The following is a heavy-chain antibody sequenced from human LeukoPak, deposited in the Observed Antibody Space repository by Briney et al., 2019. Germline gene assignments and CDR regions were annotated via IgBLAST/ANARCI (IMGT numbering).Heavy chain of an antibody. CDR2: IYPGDSGI. J-gene: IGHJ4*02. V-gene: IGHV5-51*01. CDR1: GYSFTSSW. D-gene: IGHD2-15*01. Sequence: GESLKIPCEGSGYSFTSSWIGWVRQMPGKGLEWMGIIYPGDSGIRYSPSFQGQVTISADKSITTAYLQWSSLKASDTAIYYCARGLYCSGGSCRFDYWGQGTLVTVSS. CDR3: ARGLYCSGGSCRFDY.